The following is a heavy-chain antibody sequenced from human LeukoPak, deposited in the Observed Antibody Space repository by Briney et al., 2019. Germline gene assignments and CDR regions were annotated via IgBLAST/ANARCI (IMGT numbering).Heavy chain of an antibody. CDR3: ASDILGEYVDC. CDR1: GGTFSSYT. D-gene: IGHD2-15*01. J-gene: IGHJ4*02. CDR2: IITILGIA. Sequence: ASVKVSCKASGGTFSSYTISWVRQAPGQGLEWMGRIITILGIANYDQTFQGRVTITADKSTSTAYMGLNILRSTDAAVYFCASDILGEYVDCWGQGTLVTVSS. V-gene: IGHV1-69*02.